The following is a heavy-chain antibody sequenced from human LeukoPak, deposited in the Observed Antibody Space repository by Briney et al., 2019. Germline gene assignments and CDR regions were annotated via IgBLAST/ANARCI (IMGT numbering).Heavy chain of an antibody. Sequence: SETLSLTCAVYGGSFSGYYWSWIRQPPGKGLEWIGEINHSGSTNYNPSLKSRVTISVDTSKNQFSLKLSSVTAADTAVYYCARGQAGFGDNWFDPWGQGTLVTVTS. CDR3: ARGQAGFGDNWFDP. D-gene: IGHD3-10*01. V-gene: IGHV4-34*01. CDR2: INHSGST. CDR1: GGSFSGYY. J-gene: IGHJ5*02.